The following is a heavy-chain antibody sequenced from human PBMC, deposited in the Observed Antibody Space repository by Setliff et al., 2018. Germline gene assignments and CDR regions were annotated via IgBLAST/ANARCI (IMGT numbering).Heavy chain of an antibody. CDR2: INPHGSEK. Sequence: MSWVRQAPGRGLEWLASINPHGSEKYYADSVKGRFTISRDNAKNSLSLQMNNLRTEDTAVYYCFGAGTCSHWGQGTLVTVSS. CDR3: FGAGTCSH. D-gene: IGHD3-10*01. J-gene: IGHJ4*02. V-gene: IGHV3-7*01.